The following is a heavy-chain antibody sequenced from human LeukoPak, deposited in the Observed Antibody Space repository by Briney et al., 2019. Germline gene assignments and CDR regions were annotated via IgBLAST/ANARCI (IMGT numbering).Heavy chain of an antibody. CDR3: ARQVSSSGWFDH. CDR1: GYSFTSYW. Sequence: GESLKISCKASGYSFTSYWIGWVRQMPGKGLEWMGIIYPDDSDTRYSPSFQGQVTISADKSISTAYMQWSSLKASDTAMYYCARQVSSSGWFDHWSQGTLVTVSS. V-gene: IGHV5-51*01. CDR2: IYPDDSDT. J-gene: IGHJ5*02. D-gene: IGHD6-6*01.